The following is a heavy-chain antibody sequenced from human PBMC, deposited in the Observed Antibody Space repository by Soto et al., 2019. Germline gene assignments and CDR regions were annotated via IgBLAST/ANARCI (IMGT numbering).Heavy chain of an antibody. Sequence: PSETLSLTCTVSGGSISSGDYYWSWIRQHPGKGLEWIGYIYYTGSTYYNPSLKSRVTISVDTSKNQFSLKLNSVTAADTAVYYCARVIEMATNYGPDYWGQGTLVTVSS. J-gene: IGHJ4*02. CDR2: IYYTGST. CDR1: GGSISSGDYY. CDR3: ARVIEMATNYGPDY. V-gene: IGHV4-31*03. D-gene: IGHD4-17*01.